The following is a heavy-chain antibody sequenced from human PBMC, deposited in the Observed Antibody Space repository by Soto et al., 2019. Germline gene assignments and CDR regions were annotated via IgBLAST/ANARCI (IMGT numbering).Heavy chain of an antibody. Sequence: GASVKVSCKASGGTFSSYAISWVRQAPGQGLEWMGGIIPIFGTANYAQKFQGRVTITADESTSTAYMELSSLRSEDTAVYYCARMQGYCSSTSCYRGRGYDYYGMDVWGQGTTVTVSS. J-gene: IGHJ6*02. D-gene: IGHD2-2*01. V-gene: IGHV1-69*13. CDR1: GGTFSSYA. CDR2: IIPIFGTA. CDR3: ARMQGYCSSTSCYRGRGYDYYGMDV.